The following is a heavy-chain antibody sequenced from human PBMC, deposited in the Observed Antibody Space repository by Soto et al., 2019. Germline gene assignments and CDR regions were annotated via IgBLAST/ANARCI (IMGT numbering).Heavy chain of an antibody. J-gene: IGHJ6*02. CDR1: GYTFTSYG. Sequence: QVQLVQSGAEVKKPGASVKVSCKASGYTFTSYGISWVRQAPGQGLEWMGWISAYNGNTNYAQKLQGRATITTATPTSTAYMELRSLRSDDPAVYYCAGVEGGGYKYYYYYYGMDVWGQGTTVTVSS. CDR2: ISAYNGNT. CDR3: AGVEGGGYKYYYYYYGMDV. D-gene: IGHD1-26*01. V-gene: IGHV1-18*04.